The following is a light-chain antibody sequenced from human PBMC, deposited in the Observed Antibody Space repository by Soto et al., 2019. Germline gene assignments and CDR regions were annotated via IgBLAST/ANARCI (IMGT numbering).Light chain of an antibody. CDR1: QSVSSN. CDR3: PQYNSWLWT. J-gene: IGKJ1*01. V-gene: IGKV3-15*01. CDR2: GAS. Sequence: EIVMTQSPATLSVSPGERATLSCRASQSVSSNLAWYQQTPGQAPRLLLYGASTRATAIPVRFSGSGFGTEFTLTISRLPSEDSAVYYCPQYNSWLWTFGQGTKVDIK.